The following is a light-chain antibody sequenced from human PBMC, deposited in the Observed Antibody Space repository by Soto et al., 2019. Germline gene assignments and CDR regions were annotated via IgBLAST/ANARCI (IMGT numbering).Light chain of an antibody. V-gene: IGLV2-14*01. Sequence: QSAVTQPVSVSGSPGQSITISCTGTSSDVGGYNYVSWYQQHPGKAPKLMIYDVSNRPSGVSNRFSGSKSGNTASLTISGLQAEDEADYYCSSYTSSSPYVFGTGTKVTVL. CDR1: SSDVGGYNY. CDR2: DVS. J-gene: IGLJ1*01. CDR3: SSYTSSSPYV.